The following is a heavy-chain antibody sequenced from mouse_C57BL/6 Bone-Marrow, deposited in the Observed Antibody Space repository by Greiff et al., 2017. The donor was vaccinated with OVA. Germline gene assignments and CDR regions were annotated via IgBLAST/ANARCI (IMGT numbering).Heavy chain of an antibody. D-gene: IGHD2-4*01. CDR2: ISYSGST. V-gene: IGHV3-1*01. J-gene: IGHJ1*03. CDR3: AREVYDYGLSYWYFDV. Sequence: EVQVVESGPGMVKPSQSLSLTCTVTGYSITSGYDWHWIRHFPGNKLEWMGYISYSGSTNYNPSLKSRISITHDTSKNHFFLKLNSVTTEDTATYYCAREVYDYGLSYWYFDVWGTGTTVTVSS. CDR1: GYSITSGYD.